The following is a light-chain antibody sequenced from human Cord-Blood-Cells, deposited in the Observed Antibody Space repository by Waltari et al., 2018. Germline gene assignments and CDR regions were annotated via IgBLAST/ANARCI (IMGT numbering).Light chain of an antibody. CDR2: DVS. V-gene: IGLV2-11*01. J-gene: IGLJ2*01. CDR1: SSDVGGYNY. CDR3: CSYAGSYVV. Sequence: QSALTQPRSVSGSPGQSVTISCTGTSSDVGGYNYVSWYQQHPGKAPKLMIYDVSKRPSGVPDRCSCSKSGNTASLTISGLHAEDEADYYCCSYAGSYVVFGGGTKLTVL.